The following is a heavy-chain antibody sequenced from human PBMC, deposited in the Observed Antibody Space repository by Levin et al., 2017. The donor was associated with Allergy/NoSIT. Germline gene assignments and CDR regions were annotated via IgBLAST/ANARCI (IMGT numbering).Heavy chain of an antibody. CDR1: GFTFSSYA. D-gene: IGHD5-18*01. Sequence: GGSLRLSCAASGFTFSSYAMSWVRQAPGKGLEWVSAISGSGGSTYYADSVKGRFTISRDNSKNTLYLQMNSLRAEDTAVYYCAKGANTAIAPPETYYYYYGMDVWGQGTTVTVSS. CDR2: ISGSGGST. V-gene: IGHV3-23*01. J-gene: IGHJ6*02. CDR3: AKGANTAIAPPETYYYYYGMDV.